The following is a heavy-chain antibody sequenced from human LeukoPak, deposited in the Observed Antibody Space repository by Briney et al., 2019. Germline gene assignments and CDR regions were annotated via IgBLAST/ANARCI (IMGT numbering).Heavy chain of an antibody. D-gene: IGHD3-9*01. CDR3: AKWGDYDVLTGYYDSDY. J-gene: IGHJ4*02. CDR2: VSGRDTST. Sequence: GGSLRLSCAASGFTFSNYVMSWVREAPGRGLECVSAVSGRDTSTYYTDSVKGRFTISRDNSKNTLYLQMNSLSAEDTAIYYCAKWGDYDVLTGYYDSDYWGQGTLVTVSS. V-gene: IGHV3-23*01. CDR1: GFTFSNYV.